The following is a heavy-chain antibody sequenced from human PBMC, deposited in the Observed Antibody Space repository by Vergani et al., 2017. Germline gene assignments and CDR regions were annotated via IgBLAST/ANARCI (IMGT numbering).Heavy chain of an antibody. CDR2: INPEGTNT. V-gene: IGHV3-74*01. D-gene: IGHD5-12*01. CDR1: GFSFSGYW. CDR3: VRARCSGPCFMSNWFDS. Sequence: EVQLVESGGGLIHPGGSLRLSCEGSGFSFSGYWMHWVRQSPEKGLVWVSRINPEGTNTPYADSVKGRFTISRDNAKNMMYLQLNSLRDDDTAIYYCVRARCSGPCFMSNWFDSWGQGTLVTVSS. J-gene: IGHJ5*01.